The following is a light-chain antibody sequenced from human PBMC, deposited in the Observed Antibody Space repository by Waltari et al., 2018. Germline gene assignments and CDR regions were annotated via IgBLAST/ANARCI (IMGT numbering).Light chain of an antibody. Sequence: QSALTQPPSASGSPGQSVTISCTGTSSYVGAYDYVPWYQHHPDKAPKLIIFEVNKWPSGVPDRFSGSKSGNTASLTVSGLQAEDEADYYCSSYAGTDNFVVFGGGTKLTVL. CDR1: SSYVGAYDY. V-gene: IGLV2-8*01. CDR3: SSYAGTDNFVV. J-gene: IGLJ2*01. CDR2: EVN.